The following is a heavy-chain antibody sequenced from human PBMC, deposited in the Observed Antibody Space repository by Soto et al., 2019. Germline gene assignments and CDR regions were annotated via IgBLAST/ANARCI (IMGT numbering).Heavy chain of an antibody. D-gene: IGHD2-21*01. V-gene: IGHV1-46*01. Sequence: QVRLVQPGAEVKKPGASVKVSCKASGYIFTNYYIHWVRQAPGQGLEWMAIINPNGGSTNCAQESQGRISLTRDTSTSTVYMDLSSLTSEDTAVYYCARGLYSGDKWGQGTLVTVSS. CDR2: INPNGGST. J-gene: IGHJ4*02. CDR1: GYIFTNYY. CDR3: ARGLYSGDK.